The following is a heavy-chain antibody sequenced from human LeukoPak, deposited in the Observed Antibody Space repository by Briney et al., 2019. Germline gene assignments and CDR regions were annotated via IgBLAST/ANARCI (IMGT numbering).Heavy chain of an antibody. D-gene: IGHD4-11*01. CDR3: ARVTLYTVDY. CDR1: GVTFSINR. Sequence: GALRHSCATSGVTFSINRMHWGRHALGKGLVWVSRIHGDGTSYADSVEGRFTISRDNTKNTLYLQMNSLRVEDTAVYYCARVTLYTVDYWGQGTLVTVSS. V-gene: IGHV3-74*01. J-gene: IGHJ4*02. CDR2: IHGDGT.